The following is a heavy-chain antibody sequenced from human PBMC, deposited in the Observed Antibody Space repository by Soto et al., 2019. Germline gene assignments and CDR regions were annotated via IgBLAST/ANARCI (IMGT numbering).Heavy chain of an antibody. J-gene: IGHJ4*02. CDR2: LVPVFGTA. Sequence: QVQLVQSGAEVKKPGSSVKVSCKASGGTFSSLAISWVRQAPGQGLEWMGGLVPVFGTANYAPKFQDRVTITADKSTSTSYMELSSLRSEATAVYYCARSPGVFDYWGQGTLVTVSS. CDR3: ARSPGVFDY. V-gene: IGHV1-69*06. CDR1: GGTFSSLA. D-gene: IGHD3-10*01.